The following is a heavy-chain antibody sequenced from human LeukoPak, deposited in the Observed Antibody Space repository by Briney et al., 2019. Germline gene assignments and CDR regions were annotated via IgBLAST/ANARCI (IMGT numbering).Heavy chain of an antibody. D-gene: IGHD7-27*01. CDR3: ASRKLGNDY. V-gene: IGHV4-59*02. J-gene: IGHJ4*01. CDR2: IYYTGSS. CDR1: GGSVSDYY. Sequence: SETLSLTCTVSGGSVSDYYWSWIRQSPGKGLEWIGYIYYTGSSSYNPSLRSRVTISADTSKNQFSLKLSSVTAADTAVYYRASRKLGNDYWGQGTLVTVSS.